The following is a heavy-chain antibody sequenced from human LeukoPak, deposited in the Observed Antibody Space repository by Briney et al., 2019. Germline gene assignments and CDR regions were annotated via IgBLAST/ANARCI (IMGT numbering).Heavy chain of an antibody. CDR1: GGSMSSYY. Sequence: SETLSLTCTVSGGSMSSYYWSWIRQPPGKGLEWIGYIHKSGGTNYNPSVRSRVSISLDTSKNQFSLKLSSVTAADTAVYFCARRYSSGWSPTFWGQGILVTVST. D-gene: IGHD6-19*01. V-gene: IGHV4-59*01. CDR2: IHKSGGT. CDR3: ARRYSSGWSPTF. J-gene: IGHJ4*02.